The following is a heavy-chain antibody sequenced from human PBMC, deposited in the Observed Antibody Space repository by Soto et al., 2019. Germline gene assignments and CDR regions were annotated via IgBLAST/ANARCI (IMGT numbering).Heavy chain of an antibody. CDR2: IYHSGST. Sequence: SETLSLTCAVSGGSISSSNWWSWVRQPPGKGLEWIGEIYHSGSTNYNPSLKSRVTISVDKSKNQFSLKLSSVAAADTAVYYCARSTVSPNWFDPWGQGTLVTVSS. D-gene: IGHD4-4*01. V-gene: IGHV4-4*02. CDR1: GGSISSSNW. J-gene: IGHJ5*02. CDR3: ARSTVSPNWFDP.